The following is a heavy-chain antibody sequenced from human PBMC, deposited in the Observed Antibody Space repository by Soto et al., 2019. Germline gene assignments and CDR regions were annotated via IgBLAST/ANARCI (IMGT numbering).Heavy chain of an antibody. CDR3: ARVAPNYFDY. V-gene: IGHV3-72*01. J-gene: IGHJ4*02. Sequence: PGGSLKLSCAASGFTLSDHYMDWVRQAPGKGLEWVGRTTITVKIYITEYAASVKGRFPISRDDSKSSKYLQMNSLKTVDTAVYYCARVAPNYFDYWGQGTLVTVAS. CDR2: TTITVKIYIT. CDR1: GFTLSDHY.